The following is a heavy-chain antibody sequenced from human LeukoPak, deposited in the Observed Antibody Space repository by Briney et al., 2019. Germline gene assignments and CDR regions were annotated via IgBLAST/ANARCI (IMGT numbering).Heavy chain of an antibody. CDR2: ISSSSSYT. J-gene: IGHJ6*02. CDR1: GFTFSSYA. Sequence: GGSLRLSCAAPGFTFSSYAMSWVRQAPGKGLEWVSYISSSSSYTNYADSVKGRFTISRDNAKNSLYLQMNSLRAEDTAVYYCARAPHYSNYGPYYYGMDVWGQGTTVTVSS. CDR3: ARAPHYSNYGPYYYGMDV. D-gene: IGHD4-11*01. V-gene: IGHV3-21*05.